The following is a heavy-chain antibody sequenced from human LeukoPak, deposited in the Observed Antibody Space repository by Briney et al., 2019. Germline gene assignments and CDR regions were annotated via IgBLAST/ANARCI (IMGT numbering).Heavy chain of an antibody. CDR1: GLNVSRNY. CDR3: ARVSGDYTYYFDY. Sequence: PGGSLRLSCAASGLNVSRNYMSWVRQAPGKGLEWVSVIYSGGNTYYADSVKGRFTISRDNSKNTLYLQMNSLRAEDTAVYYCARVSGDYTYYFDYWGQGTLVTVSS. J-gene: IGHJ4*02. CDR2: IYSGGNT. D-gene: IGHD4-17*01. V-gene: IGHV3-66*01.